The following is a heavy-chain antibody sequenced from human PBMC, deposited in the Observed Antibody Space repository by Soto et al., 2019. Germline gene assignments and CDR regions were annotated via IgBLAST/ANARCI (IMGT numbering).Heavy chain of an antibody. Sequence: SETLSLTCTVSGGSISSDYWSWIRQPAGKGLEWIGRIYISENTHYNPSLRSRASMSLDTSKNQLSLNLSPVTAADTAVYYCARGVGRSSWTSFDSWGQGTLVTVSS. CDR3: ARGVGRSSWTSFDS. CDR1: GGSISSDY. V-gene: IGHV4-4*07. D-gene: IGHD6-13*01. CDR2: IYISENT. J-gene: IGHJ4*02.